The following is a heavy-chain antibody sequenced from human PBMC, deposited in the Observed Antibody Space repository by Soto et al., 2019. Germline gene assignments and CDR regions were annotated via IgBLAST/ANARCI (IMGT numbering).Heavy chain of an antibody. Sequence: WTWIRQHPGKGLEWIGYIYYSGVTYYNPSLKSRVTISVDTSKNQFSLKLSSVTAADTAVHYCARDLRGRGSGRFDPWGQGNLVTVSS. CDR2: IYYSGVT. J-gene: IGHJ5*02. CDR3: ARDLRGRGSGRFDP. V-gene: IGHV4-31*02. D-gene: IGHD3-10*01.